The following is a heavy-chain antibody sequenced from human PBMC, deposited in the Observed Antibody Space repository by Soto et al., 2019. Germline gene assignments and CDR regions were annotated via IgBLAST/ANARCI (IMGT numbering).Heavy chain of an antibody. D-gene: IGHD3-10*01. CDR1: GGSFSSSSYY. Sequence: QLQLQESGPGLVKPSETLSLTCTVSGGSFSSSSYYWGWIRQPPGKGLEWIGGIYYRGSTYYNPSRKSRVTISVDTSKTRTALKLSSVTAADAAVYYCARQRGEEAFDIWGQGTMVTVSS. V-gene: IGHV4-39*01. CDR2: IYYRGST. J-gene: IGHJ3*02. CDR3: ARQRGEEAFDI.